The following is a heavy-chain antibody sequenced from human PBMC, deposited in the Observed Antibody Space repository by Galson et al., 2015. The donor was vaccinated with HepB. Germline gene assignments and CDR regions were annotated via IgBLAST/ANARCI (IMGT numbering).Heavy chain of an antibody. D-gene: IGHD2-15*01. CDR1: GGSISSGGYY. Sequence: ETLSLTCTVSGGSISSGGYYWSWIRQHPGKGLEWIGSIYYSGSTYYNPSLKSRVTISVDTSKNQFSLKLSSVTAADTAVYYCARPPIGGGGAFDIWGQGTMVTVSS. V-gene: IGHV4-39*01. CDR3: ARPPIGGGGAFDI. CDR2: IYYSGST. J-gene: IGHJ3*02.